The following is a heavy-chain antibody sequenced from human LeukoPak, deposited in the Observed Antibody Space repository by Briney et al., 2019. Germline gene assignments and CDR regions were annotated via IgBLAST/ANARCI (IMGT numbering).Heavy chain of an antibody. CDR3: ASGLKGMDV. V-gene: IGHV4-34*01. CDR1: GGSFSGYY. J-gene: IGHJ6*02. CDR2: INHSGST. Sequence: PSEALSLTCAVYGGSFSGYYWSWIRQPPGKGLEWIGEINHSGSTNYNPSLKSRVTISVDTSKNQFSLKLSSVTAADTAVYYCASGLKGMDVWGQGTTVTVSS.